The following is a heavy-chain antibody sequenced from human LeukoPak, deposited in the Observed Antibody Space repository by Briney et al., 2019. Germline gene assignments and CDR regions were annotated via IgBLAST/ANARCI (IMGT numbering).Heavy chain of an antibody. Sequence: PSETLSLTCTVSGGSITNYYWSWIRQPAGKGLEWIGRIYTSGSTSYNPSLKSRVTMSVDTSKNQFSLKLNSVNAADTAVYYCARGCSSTSCWLRMDVWGQGTTVTVSS. D-gene: IGHD2-2*01. J-gene: IGHJ6*02. CDR1: GGSITNYY. V-gene: IGHV4-4*07. CDR3: ARGCSSTSCWLRMDV. CDR2: IYTSGST.